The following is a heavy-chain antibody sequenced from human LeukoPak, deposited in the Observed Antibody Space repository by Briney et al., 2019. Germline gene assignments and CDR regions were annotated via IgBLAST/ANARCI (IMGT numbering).Heavy chain of an antibody. CDR1: GGSISSYY. J-gene: IGHJ4*02. CDR3: ARGDSGFDDGIDY. D-gene: IGHD5-12*01. V-gene: IGHV4-59*01. CDR2: IYYSGST. Sequence: PSETLSLTCTVSGGSISSYYWSWIRQPPGKGLEWIGYIYYSGSTNYNPSLKSRVTISVDTSKNQFSLKLSSVTAADTAVYYCARGDSGFDDGIDYWGQGTLVTVSS.